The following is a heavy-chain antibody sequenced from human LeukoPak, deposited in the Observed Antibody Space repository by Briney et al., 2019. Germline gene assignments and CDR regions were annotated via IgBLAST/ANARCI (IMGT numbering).Heavy chain of an antibody. CDR3: AREGNWFDP. Sequence: SETLSLTRTVSGASISSYYWSWIRQPPGKGLEWIGYIYYSGGTDYNPSLKSRVTISVDTSKNQFSLKLSSVTAADTAVYYCAREGNWFDPWGRGTLVTVSS. CDR1: GASISSYY. J-gene: IGHJ5*02. CDR2: IYYSGGT. V-gene: IGHV4-59*01.